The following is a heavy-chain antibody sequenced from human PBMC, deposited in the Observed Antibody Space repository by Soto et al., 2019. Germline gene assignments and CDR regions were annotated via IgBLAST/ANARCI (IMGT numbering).Heavy chain of an antibody. D-gene: IGHD6-19*01. J-gene: IGHJ5*02. V-gene: IGHV1-8*01. CDR2: MNPNSGNT. CDR3: ARLYSSGWYDDNGFDP. CDR1: GYTFTSYD. Sequence: AAVQVSCKAAGYTFTSYDIKWVRQATGQGLEWMGWMNPNSGNTGYAQKFQGRVTMTRNTSISTAYMELSSLRSEDTAVYYCARLYSSGWYDDNGFDPWGQGTLVTVSS.